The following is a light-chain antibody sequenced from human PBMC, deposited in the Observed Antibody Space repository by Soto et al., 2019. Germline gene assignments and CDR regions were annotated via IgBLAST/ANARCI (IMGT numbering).Light chain of an antibody. CDR2: PAS. CDR1: QGIDTY. V-gene: IGKV1-27*01. Sequence: DIQMTQSPSSLSASVGDRVTITCRASQGIDTYLAWYQQKPGQVPKLLIYPASTLQSGVPSRFSGSGSGTDFTLTISSLQSEDVATYFCQKYTSAPFTFGPGTKVDIK. CDR3: QKYTSAPFT. J-gene: IGKJ3*01.